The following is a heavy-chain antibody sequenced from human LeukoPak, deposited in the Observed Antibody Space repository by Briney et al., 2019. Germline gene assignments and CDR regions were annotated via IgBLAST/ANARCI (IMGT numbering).Heavy chain of an antibody. CDR3: AVSGGAVTINWFDP. Sequence: ASVEVSCKASGGTFSSYAISWVRQAPGQGLEWMGGIIPIFGTANYAQKFQGRVTITADESTSTAYMELSSLRSEDTAVYYCAVSGGAVTINWFDPWGQGTLVTVSS. V-gene: IGHV1-69*13. J-gene: IGHJ5*02. D-gene: IGHD4-17*01. CDR2: IIPIFGTA. CDR1: GGTFSSYA.